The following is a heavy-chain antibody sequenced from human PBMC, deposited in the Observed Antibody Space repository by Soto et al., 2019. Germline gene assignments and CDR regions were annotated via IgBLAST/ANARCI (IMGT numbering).Heavy chain of an antibody. CDR1: GGSISSGDYY. CDR2: IYYSGST. D-gene: IGHD3-22*01. J-gene: IGHJ6*02. Sequence: SETLSLTCTVSGGSISSGDYYWSWIRQPPGKGLEWIGYIYYSGSTYYDPSLKSRVTISVDTSKNQFSLKLSSVTAADTAVYYCAREYYYDSSGYQAYYYYGMDVWGQGTTVTVSS. CDR3: AREYYYDSSGYQAYYYYGMDV. V-gene: IGHV4-30-4*01.